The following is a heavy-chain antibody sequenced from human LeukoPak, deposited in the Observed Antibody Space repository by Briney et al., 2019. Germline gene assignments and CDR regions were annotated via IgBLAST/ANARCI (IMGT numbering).Heavy chain of an antibody. CDR3: ARGGGFYNAWFDP. CDR2: INPNSGGT. D-gene: IGHD3-9*01. Sequence: ASVKVSCKASGYTFTGYYMHWVRQAPGQALEWMGWINPNSGGTNYAQKFQGRVTMTRDTSISTAYMELSRLRSDDTAVYYCARGGGFYNAWFDPWGQGTPVTVSS. J-gene: IGHJ5*02. V-gene: IGHV1-2*02. CDR1: GYTFTGYY.